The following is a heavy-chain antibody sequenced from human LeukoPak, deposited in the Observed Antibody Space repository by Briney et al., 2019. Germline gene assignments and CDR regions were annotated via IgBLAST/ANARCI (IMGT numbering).Heavy chain of an antibody. CDR2: INPNSGGT. CDR1: GYTFTSYG. Sequence: GASVKVSCKASGYTFTSYGISWVRQAPGQGLEWMGWINPNSGGTNYAQKFQGRVTMTRDTSISTAYMELSRLRSDDTAVYYCAGQPRGIAARPIDYWGQGTLVTVSS. V-gene: IGHV1-2*02. CDR3: AGQPRGIAARPIDY. D-gene: IGHD6-6*01. J-gene: IGHJ4*02.